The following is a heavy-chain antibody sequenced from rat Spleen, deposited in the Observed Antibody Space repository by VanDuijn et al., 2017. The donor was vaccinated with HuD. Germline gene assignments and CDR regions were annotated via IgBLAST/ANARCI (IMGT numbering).Heavy chain of an antibody. CDR2: MWNGGGT. J-gene: IGHJ1*01. D-gene: IGHD1-9*01. Sequence: QVQLKESGPGLVQPSQTLSLACTVSGFSLTTYNVHWVRQPPGKGLEWMGAMWNGGGTDYNSPFKSRLSISRDTSKSQVFLKMNSLQTEDTATYYCARDSTYPWGYFDFWGPGTMVTVSS. CDR1: GFSLTTYN. V-gene: IGHV2-30*01. CDR3: ARDSTYPWGYFDF.